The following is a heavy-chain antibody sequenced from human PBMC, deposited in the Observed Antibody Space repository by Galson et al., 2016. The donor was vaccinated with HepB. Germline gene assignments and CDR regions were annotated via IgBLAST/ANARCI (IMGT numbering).Heavy chain of an antibody. D-gene: IGHD1-1*01. J-gene: IGHJ3*02. V-gene: IGHV1-18*01. CDR3: VRDLWKSGTRWDDTFDI. CDR1: GYIFTTHG. Sequence: SVKVSCKASGYIFTTHGISWVRQAPGQGLEWMGWISTYDDDANYAQEFRGRATMTTDTSTSTVYMELRSLRSDDPAVYYCVRDLWKSGTRWDDTFDIWGQGTMVTVSS. CDR2: ISTYDDDA.